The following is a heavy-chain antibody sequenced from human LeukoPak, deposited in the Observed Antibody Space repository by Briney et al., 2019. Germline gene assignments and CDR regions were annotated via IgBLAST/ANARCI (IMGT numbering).Heavy chain of an antibody. CDR1: GFTLSDHW. D-gene: IGHD5-12*01. CDR2: VESDARRT. CDR3: VKGGHKLDIQTTHYYYGLDV. V-gene: IGHV3-74*03. Sequence: PGGSLTLTCVASGFTLSDHWMYWVRQGPSRGLAHVSRVESDARRTTYADSVKGRFTISRDDAKNTMYLQMNSLRVEDTAVYYCVKGGHKLDIQTTHYYYGLDVWGQGTTVAVS. J-gene: IGHJ6*02.